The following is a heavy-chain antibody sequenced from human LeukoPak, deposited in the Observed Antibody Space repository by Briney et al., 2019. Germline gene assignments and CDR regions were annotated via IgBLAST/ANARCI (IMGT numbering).Heavy chain of an antibody. J-gene: IGHJ4*02. CDR2: IKKDGSEK. CDR3: ARENLPGRKDYYDSSGYYGLDY. D-gene: IGHD3-22*01. CDR1: GFTFSSYW. V-gene: IGHV3-7*01. Sequence: GGSLRLSCAASGFTFSSYWMSWVRQAPGKGLEWVANIKKDGSEKYYVDSVKGRFTISRDNAKTSLYLQMNSLRAEDTAVYYCARENLPGRKDYYDSSGYYGLDYWGQGTLVTVSS.